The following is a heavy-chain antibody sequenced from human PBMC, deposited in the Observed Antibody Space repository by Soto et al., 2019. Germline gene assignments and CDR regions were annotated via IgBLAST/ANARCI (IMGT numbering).Heavy chain of an antibody. CDR3: AGGLLVVVVPAAISGGMGF. D-gene: IGHD2-2*01. CDR1: GGPFSSYA. CDR2: IIPIFGTA. J-gene: IGHJ6*02. V-gene: IGHV1-69*13. Sequence: SVKVSCKASGGPFSSYAISWVRQAPGQGLEWMGGIIPIFGTANYAQKFQGRVTITADESTSTAYMELSRLRYEDTAVYYCAGGLLVVVVPAAISGGMGFCGRGXTGTVYS.